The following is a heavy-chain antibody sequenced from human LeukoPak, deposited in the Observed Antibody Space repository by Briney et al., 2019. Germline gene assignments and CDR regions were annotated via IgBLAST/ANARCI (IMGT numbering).Heavy chain of an antibody. CDR3: ARPGYSYGYFDY. CDR2: INHSRST. J-gene: IGHJ4*02. CDR1: GGSFSGYY. Sequence: SETLSLTCAVYGGSFSGYYWSWIRQPPGKGLEWIGEINHSRSTNYNPSLKSRVTISVDTSKNQFSLKLSSVTAADTAVYYCARPGYSYGYFDYWGQGTLVTVSS. V-gene: IGHV4-34*01. D-gene: IGHD5-18*01.